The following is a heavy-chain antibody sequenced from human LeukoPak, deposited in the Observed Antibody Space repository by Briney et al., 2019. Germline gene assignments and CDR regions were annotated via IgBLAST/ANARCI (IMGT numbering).Heavy chain of an antibody. CDR2: IYYSGST. CDR1: GGSISSYY. J-gene: IGHJ3*02. D-gene: IGHD3-3*01. Sequence: SETLSLTCTVPGGSISSYYWSWIRQPPGKGLEWIGYIYYSGSTNYNPSLTSRVTISVDTSKDQFSLKLSSVTAADTAVYYCARATQYYDFWSGYSRDAFDIWGQGTMVTVSS. CDR3: ARATQYYDFWSGYSRDAFDI. V-gene: IGHV4-59*01.